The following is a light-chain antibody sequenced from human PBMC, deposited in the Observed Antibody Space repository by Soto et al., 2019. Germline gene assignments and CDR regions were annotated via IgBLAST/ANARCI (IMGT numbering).Light chain of an antibody. Sequence: EIVMTQSPVTLSVSPGDGAALSCRASESVYTYLAWYQQRPGQPPRLLIYGASTRATGVPARFSGSGSGTEFTLTISSLQSEDFAVYYCQQYNNWPYTFGQGTKVDIK. V-gene: IGKV3-15*01. CDR3: QQYNNWPYT. CDR1: ESVYTY. CDR2: GAS. J-gene: IGKJ2*01.